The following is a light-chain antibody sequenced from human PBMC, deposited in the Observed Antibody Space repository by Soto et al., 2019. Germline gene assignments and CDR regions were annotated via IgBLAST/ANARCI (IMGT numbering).Light chain of an antibody. J-gene: IGLJ1*01. CDR3: QSYDSSLSGFYG. Sequence: HSVLTPPPSVSGAPGQRVTISCTGSSYNIGAGYDVHWYQQLPGTAPKLLIYGNSNRPSGVPDRFSGSKSGTSASLAITVLQAEDEADYYCQSYDSSLSGFYGFGTGTKVTVL. CDR1: SYNIGAGYD. V-gene: IGLV1-40*01. CDR2: GNS.